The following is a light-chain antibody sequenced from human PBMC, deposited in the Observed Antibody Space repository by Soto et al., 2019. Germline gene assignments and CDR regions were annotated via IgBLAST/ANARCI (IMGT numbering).Light chain of an antibody. J-gene: IGKJ1*01. Sequence: EIVLTQSPGTLSLSPGERATLSCRASQSVSSIYLAWYQQQPGQAPRLLIYGASSRATGIPDRFSGSGSGKDFTLTISRLEPEDFAVYYCQQYGSSRWTFGQGTKVEI. CDR3: QQYGSSRWT. CDR1: QSVSSIY. V-gene: IGKV3-20*01. CDR2: GAS.